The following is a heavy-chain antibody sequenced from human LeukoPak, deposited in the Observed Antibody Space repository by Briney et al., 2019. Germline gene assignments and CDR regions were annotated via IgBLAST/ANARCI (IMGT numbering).Heavy chain of an antibody. CDR3: AAESSTVVTP. V-gene: IGHV4-30-4*07. Sequence: PSETLSLTCAVSGGSISSGGYSWSWIRQPPGKGLEWIGYIYYSGSTYYNPSLKSRVTISVDTSKNQFSLKLSSVTAADTAVYYCAAESSTVVTPWGQGTLVTVSS. CDR2: IYYSGST. J-gene: IGHJ4*02. D-gene: IGHD4-23*01. CDR1: GGSISSGGYS.